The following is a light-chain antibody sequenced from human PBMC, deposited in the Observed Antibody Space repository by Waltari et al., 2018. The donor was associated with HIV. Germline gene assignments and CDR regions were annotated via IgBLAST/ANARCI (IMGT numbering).Light chain of an antibody. CDR2: DAN. J-gene: IGLJ3*02. CDR1: SSHVGGYNL. CDR3: CSYMSGSTLV. V-gene: IGLV2-14*02. Sequence: QSALTQPPSVSGSPGPSLPLPCPATSSHVGGYNLVSWYQQHPDKAPKLVIFDANTRPSGIPFRFSASKSGNTASLTISGLQPEDEADYYCCSYMSGSTLVFGGGTKVIV.